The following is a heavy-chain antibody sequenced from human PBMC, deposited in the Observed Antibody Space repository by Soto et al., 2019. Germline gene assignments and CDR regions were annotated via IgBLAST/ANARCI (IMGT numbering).Heavy chain of an antibody. D-gene: IGHD6-19*01. J-gene: IGHJ5*02. Sequence: QVQLQESGPGLVKTSQTLSLTCTVSGGSISSGDYYWSWIRQPPGKGLEWIGYIYYSGSTYYNPSLKSRVTISVDTSKNQFSLKLSSVTAADTAVYYCARESQCSSGWYDWFDPWGQGTLVTVSS. CDR2: IYYSGST. V-gene: IGHV4-30-4*01. CDR3: ARESQCSSGWYDWFDP. CDR1: GGSISSGDYY.